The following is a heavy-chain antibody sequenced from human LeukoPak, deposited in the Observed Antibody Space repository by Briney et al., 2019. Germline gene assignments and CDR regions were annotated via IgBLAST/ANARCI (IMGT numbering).Heavy chain of an antibody. J-gene: IGHJ5*02. V-gene: IGHV1-18*01. CDR2: ISAYNGNT. CDR3: ARDPPNDYGDYSYNWFDP. D-gene: IGHD4-17*01. CDR1: GYTFTSYG. Sequence: ASVKVSCKASGYTFTSYGISWVRQAPGQGLEWMGWISAYNGNTNYAQKFQGRVTMTTDTSTSTAYMELRSLRSDDTAVYYCARDPPNDYGDYSYNWFDPWGQGTLVTVSS.